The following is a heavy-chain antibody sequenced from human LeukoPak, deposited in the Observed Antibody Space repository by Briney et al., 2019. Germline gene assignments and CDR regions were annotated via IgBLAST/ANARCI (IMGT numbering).Heavy chain of an antibody. J-gene: IGHJ4*02. CDR2: IHYSGST. CDR1: GGSISSHY. D-gene: IGHD2-15*01. V-gene: IGHV4-59*11. Sequence: SETLSLTCTVSGGSISSHYWSWIRQPPGKGLEWIGYIHYSGSTIYNPSLKSRVTISVDTSKNHFSLKLSSVTAADTAVYYCARTGGGPAGGGYWGQGTLVTVSS. CDR3: ARTGGGPAGGGY.